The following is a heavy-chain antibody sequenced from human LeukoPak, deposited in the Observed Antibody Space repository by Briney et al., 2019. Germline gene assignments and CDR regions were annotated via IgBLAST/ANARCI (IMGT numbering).Heavy chain of an antibody. CDR2: ISSSSSYI. Sequence: GGSLRLSCAASGFTFSSYSMNWVRQAPGKGLEWVSSISSSSSYIYYADSVKGRFTISRDNAKNSLYLQMNSLRAEDTAVYYCARLYYDTLTATPEDWYFDLWGRGTLVTVSS. J-gene: IGHJ2*01. D-gene: IGHD3-9*01. CDR3: ARLYYDTLTATPEDWYFDL. CDR1: GFTFSSYS. V-gene: IGHV3-21*01.